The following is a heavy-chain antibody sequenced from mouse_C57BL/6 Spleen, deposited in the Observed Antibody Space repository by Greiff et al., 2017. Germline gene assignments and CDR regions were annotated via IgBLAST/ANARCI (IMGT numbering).Heavy chain of an antibody. Sequence: EVKLMESGRGLVQPGASLSLSCAASGFTFTDYYMSWVRQPPGKALEWLGFIRNKANGYTTECRASVKGRFTISRDYSQSILYLQMNALVDEDRATYYCARSGRWFDDWGQGTLVTVSA. D-gene: IGHD1-3*01. CDR2: IRNKANGYTT. V-gene: IGHV7-3*01. CDR1: GFTFTDYY. J-gene: IGHJ3*01. CDR3: ARSGRWFDD.